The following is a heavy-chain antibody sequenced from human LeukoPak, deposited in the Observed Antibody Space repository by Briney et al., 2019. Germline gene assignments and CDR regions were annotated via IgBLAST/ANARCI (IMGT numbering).Heavy chain of an antibody. CDR3: AREGLWSPLLFDY. CDR1: GFTFSSYG. D-gene: IGHD2-21*01. J-gene: IGHJ4*02. Sequence: PGGSLRLSCAASGFTFSSYGMNWVRQAPGKGLEWVSFIYSDNTHYSDSVKGRFTISRDNSKNTLYLQMNSLRAEDTAVYYCAREGLWSPLLFDYWGQGTLVTVSS. CDR2: IYSDNT. V-gene: IGHV3-66*01.